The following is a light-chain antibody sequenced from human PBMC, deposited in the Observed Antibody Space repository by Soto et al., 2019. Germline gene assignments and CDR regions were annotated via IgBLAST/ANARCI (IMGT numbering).Light chain of an antibody. CDR3: QQSYSNPRTN. CDR1: QSVSNK. V-gene: IGKV3-15*01. J-gene: IGKJ5*01. Sequence: EIVMTQSPATLSVSPGERVTLSCRASQSVSNKLGWYQHKPGQAPRLLIYDTSTRAAGTPARFTGSGSGTEFTLTISSLQSEDFATYYCQQSYSNPRTNFGQGTRLEIK. CDR2: DTS.